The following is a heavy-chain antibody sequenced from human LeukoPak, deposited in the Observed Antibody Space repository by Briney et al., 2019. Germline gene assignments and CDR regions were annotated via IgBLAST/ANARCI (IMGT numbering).Heavy chain of an antibody. CDR3: AGDPWIDSVVEVVARSMDV. Sequence: GGSLRLSCAASGFTFSSFSMIWVRQAPGKGLEWVSSISRSSSYIYCADSVKGRFIISRDKAKNSLYLQMNSLRAEDTAVYYCAGDPWIDSVVEVVARSMDVWGQGTTVTVSS. CDR2: ISRSSSYI. V-gene: IGHV3-21*01. D-gene: IGHD2-15*01. J-gene: IGHJ6*02. CDR1: GFTFSSFS.